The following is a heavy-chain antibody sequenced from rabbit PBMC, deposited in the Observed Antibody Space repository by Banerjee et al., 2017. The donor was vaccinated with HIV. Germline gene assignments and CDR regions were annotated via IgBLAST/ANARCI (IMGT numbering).Heavy chain of an antibody. CDR3: ARAAYAGGGFAWYFNL. Sequence: QEQLVESGGGLVQPEGSLTLTCTASGFSLSNNYVMCWVRQAPGKGLEWIGCIDAGSSGSAHYASWVNGRFTISKASSTTVTLQMTSLTAADTATYFCARAAYAGGGFAWYFNLWGPGTLVTVS. J-gene: IGHJ4*01. D-gene: IGHD8-1*01. V-gene: IGHV1S45*01. CDR1: GFSLSNNYV. CDR2: IDAGSSGSA.